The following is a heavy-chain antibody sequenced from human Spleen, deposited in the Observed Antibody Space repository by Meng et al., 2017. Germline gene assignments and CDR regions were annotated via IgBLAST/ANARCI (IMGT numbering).Heavy chain of an antibody. V-gene: IGHV4-39*07. CDR1: GGPITSSPFY. J-gene: IGHJ4*02. D-gene: IGHD2-21*01. Sequence: SETLSFTCTVSGGPITSSPFYWGWIRQPPGKGLAWIGTMYYSGSTYYNPSLKSRVTMSVDTSKNQFSLKLSSVTAADTAVYYCARERFRGLWGDFGVFDYWGPGTLVTVSS. CDR2: MYYSGST. CDR3: ARERFRGLWGDFGVFDY.